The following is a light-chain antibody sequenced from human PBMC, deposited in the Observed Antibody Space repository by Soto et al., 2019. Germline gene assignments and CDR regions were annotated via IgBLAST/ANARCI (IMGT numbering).Light chain of an antibody. CDR3: QQSYSTPLT. CDR2: AAS. CDR1: QSISSY. V-gene: IGKV1-39*01. J-gene: IGKJ4*01. Sequence: DIQMTQSPSSLSASVGDRVTITCRASQSISSYLNWYQQKPGKAPKLLIYAASSLQGGVPSRFSGSGSRTDFTLTISSLQPEDFATYYCQQSYSTPLTFGGGTKVEIK.